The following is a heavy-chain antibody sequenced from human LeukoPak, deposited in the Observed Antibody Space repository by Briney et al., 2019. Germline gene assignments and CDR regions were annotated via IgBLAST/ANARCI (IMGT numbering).Heavy chain of an antibody. J-gene: IGHJ6*03. CDR1: GFTFTGYC. CDR3: ASRSGGYSYGLYYYYMDV. CDR2: INPKSGGT. D-gene: IGHD5-18*01. Sequence: ASVKVSCKASGFTFTGYCMHWVRQAPGQGLEWMGWINPKSGGTNYAQKFQGRVTMTRDTSISTAYMELSRLRSDDTAVYYCASRSGGYSYGLYYYYMDVWGKGTTVTISS. V-gene: IGHV1-2*02.